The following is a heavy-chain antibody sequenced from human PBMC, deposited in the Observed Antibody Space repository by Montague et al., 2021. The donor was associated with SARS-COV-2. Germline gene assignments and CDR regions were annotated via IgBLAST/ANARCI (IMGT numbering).Heavy chain of an antibody. J-gene: IGHJ5*02. V-gene: IGHV4-30-2*01. D-gene: IGHD6-25*01. Sequence: TLSLTCTVSGGSISNSDYSWNWIRQPPGKGLEWIGYIFHSGSTYYGPSLKSRVTISVDRSKNQFSLNLSSVTAADTAIYYCARGQRLGNWFDPWGQGALVTVSS. CDR1: GGSISNSDYS. CDR3: ARGQRLGNWFDP. CDR2: IFHSGST.